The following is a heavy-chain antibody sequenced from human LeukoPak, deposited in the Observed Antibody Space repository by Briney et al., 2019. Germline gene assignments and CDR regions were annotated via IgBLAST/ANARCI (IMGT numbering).Heavy chain of an antibody. CDR3: ARDRLHYYDSSGYSLLY. CDR2: ISAYNGNT. V-gene: IGHV1-18*01. Sequence: GASVKVSCKASGYTFTSYGISWVRQAPGQGLEWMGWISAYNGNTNYAQKLQGRVTMTTDTSTSTAYMELRSLRSDDTAVYYCARDRLHYYDSSGYSLLYWGQGTLVTVSS. CDR1: GYTFTSYG. J-gene: IGHJ4*02. D-gene: IGHD3-22*01.